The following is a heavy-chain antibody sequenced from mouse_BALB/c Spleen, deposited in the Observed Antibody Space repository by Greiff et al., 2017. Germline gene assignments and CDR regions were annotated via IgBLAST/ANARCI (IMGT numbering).Heavy chain of an antibody. D-gene: IGHD2-2*01. CDR1: GDSITSGY. V-gene: IGHV3-8*02. CDR2: ISYSGST. CDR3: ALYYGYDGYAMDY. J-gene: IGHJ4*01. Sequence: EGQLKESGPSLVKPSQTLSLTCSVTGDSITSGYWNWIRKFPGNKLEYMGYISYSGSTYYNPSLKSRISITRDTSKNQYYLQLNSVTTEDTATYYCALYYGYDGYAMDYWGQGTSVTVSS.